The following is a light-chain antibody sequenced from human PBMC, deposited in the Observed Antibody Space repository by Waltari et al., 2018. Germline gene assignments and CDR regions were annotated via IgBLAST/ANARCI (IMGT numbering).Light chain of an antibody. V-gene: IGLV7-46*01. CDR3: LLSCDDIRA. J-gene: IGLJ3*02. Sequence: QAEVTQEPSLTVSPGGTVTLTCGSSTGAVTSTHHPYWFLQKPGQVPRTLIYDTDNKHSGTPARFSGSLLGGKAALTLSGAQPEDEAVYYCLLSCDDIRAFGGGTKLTVL. CDR2: DTD. CDR1: TGAVTSTHH.